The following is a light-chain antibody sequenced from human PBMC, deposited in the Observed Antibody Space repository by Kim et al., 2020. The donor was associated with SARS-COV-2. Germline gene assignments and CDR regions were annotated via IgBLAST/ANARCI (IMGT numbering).Light chain of an antibody. V-gene: IGLV3-19*02. Sequence: SSELTQDPAVSVALGQTGRITCQGDSLRSYYASWYQQKPGQAPVRVIYATNNRPSGIPDRFSGSSSGNTASLTITGAQAEDEADYYCSSWGTSGNHPVFGGGTQLTFL. CDR1: SLRSYY. CDR2: ATN. J-gene: IGLJ3*02. CDR3: SSWGTSGNHPV.